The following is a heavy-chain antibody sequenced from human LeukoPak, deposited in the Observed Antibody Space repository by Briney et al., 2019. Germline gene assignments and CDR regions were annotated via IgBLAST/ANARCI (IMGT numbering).Heavy chain of an antibody. CDR2: IYYSGST. J-gene: IGHJ4*02. CDR1: GGSISSYY. D-gene: IGHD3/OR15-3a*01. Sequence: SETLSLTCTVSGGSISSYYWSWIRQPPGKGLEWIGYIYYSGSTNYNPSLKSRVTISVDTSKNQFSLKLSSVTAADTAVYYCARSRDWVDGSYYFDYWGQGTLVTVSS. V-gene: IGHV4-59*12. CDR3: ARSRDWVDGSYYFDY.